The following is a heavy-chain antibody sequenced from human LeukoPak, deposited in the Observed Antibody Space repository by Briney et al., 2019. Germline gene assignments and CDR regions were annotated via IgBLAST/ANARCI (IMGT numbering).Heavy chain of an antibody. Sequence: GGSLRLSCAASEFTLSTHGLSWVRQAPGKGLEWVAVISLDGNNEYYADSVKGRFSLSRDNSMNTLYLQLNSLRTEDTAMYYCARDLSGHWTYDYWGQGTLVTVSS. CDR3: ARDLSGHWTYDY. D-gene: IGHD1-1*01. CDR2: ISLDGNNE. V-gene: IGHV3-30*03. CDR1: EFTLSTHG. J-gene: IGHJ4*01.